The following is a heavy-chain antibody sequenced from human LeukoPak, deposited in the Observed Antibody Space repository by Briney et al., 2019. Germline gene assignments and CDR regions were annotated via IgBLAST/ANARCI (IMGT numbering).Heavy chain of an antibody. V-gene: IGHV4-39*07. CDR2: ISYDGST. CDR3: ARDNPLPFAP. J-gene: IGHJ5*02. CDR1: GGSISSYY. Sequence: SETLSLTCTVSGGSISSYYWSWIRQPPGKGLEWIGSISYDGSTYYNPSLKSRVTISVHTSKNQFSLKLTSATAADTAVYYCARDNPLPFAPWGQGTLVTVSS.